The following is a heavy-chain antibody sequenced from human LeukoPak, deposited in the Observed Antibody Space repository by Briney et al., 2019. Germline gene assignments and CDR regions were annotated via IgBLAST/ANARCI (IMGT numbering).Heavy chain of an antibody. CDR3: ARRTSGTYSRSFDY. J-gene: IGHJ4*02. CDR1: GGSISSSSYY. D-gene: IGHD1-26*01. Sequence: SETLSLTCTVSGGSISSSSYYWGWIRQPPGTGLEWIGSIYYSGSTYYNPSLKSRVTISVDTSRNRFSLKLSSVTAADTAVYYCARRTSGTYSRSFDYWGQGTLVTVSS. V-gene: IGHV4-39*01. CDR2: IYYSGST.